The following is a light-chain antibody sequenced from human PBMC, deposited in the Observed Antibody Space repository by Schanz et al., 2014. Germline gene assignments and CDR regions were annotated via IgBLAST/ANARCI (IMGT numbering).Light chain of an antibody. CDR2: EVN. V-gene: IGLV2-8*01. CDR1: SSDVGAYNF. CDR3: SSYTSSITLV. J-gene: IGLJ3*02. Sequence: QSALTQPPSASGSPGQSVTISCTGTSSDVGAYNFVSWYEQHPGKAPKLMINEVNKRPSGVPDRFSGSKSGNTASLTISGLQAEDEADYYCSSYTSSITLVFGGGTKLTVL.